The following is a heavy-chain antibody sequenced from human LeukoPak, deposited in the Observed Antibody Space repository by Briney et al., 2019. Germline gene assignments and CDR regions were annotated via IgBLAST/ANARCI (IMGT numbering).Heavy chain of an antibody. J-gene: IGHJ6*02. CDR2: IYYSGST. Sequence: SETLSLTCTVSGGSISSSGYYWGWIRQPPGGGLEWIGSIYYSGSTYHNPSLKSRVTISADTSKNQFSLRLSSVTAADTAVYYCARLYYDGWGGLDVWGQGTTVTVS. V-gene: IGHV4-39*01. CDR1: GGSISSSGYY. CDR3: ARLYYDGWGGLDV. D-gene: IGHD3-22*01.